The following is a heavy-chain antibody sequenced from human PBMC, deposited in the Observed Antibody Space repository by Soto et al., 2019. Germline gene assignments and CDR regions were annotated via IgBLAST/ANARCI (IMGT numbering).Heavy chain of an antibody. CDR1: GFTFSSYA. J-gene: IGHJ4*02. CDR3: AKDSLQWLGGSGPFDY. V-gene: IGHV3-23*01. CDR2: ISGSGGST. Sequence: GSLRLSCAASGFTFSSYALNWVRQAPGKGLEWVSAISGSGGSTYYADSVKGRFTISRDNSKNTLYLQMNSLRAEDTAVYYCAKDSLQWLGGSGPFDYWGQGTLVTVSS. D-gene: IGHD6-19*01.